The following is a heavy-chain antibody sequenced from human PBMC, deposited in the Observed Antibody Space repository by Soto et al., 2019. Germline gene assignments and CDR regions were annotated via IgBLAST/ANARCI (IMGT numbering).Heavy chain of an antibody. CDR3: AKEGPDIGPQPSYYYGMDV. V-gene: IGHV3-30*18. CDR2: ISYDGSNK. D-gene: IGHD2-15*01. Sequence: GGSLRLSCAASGFTFSSYGMHWVRQAPGKGLEWVAVISYDGSNKYYADSVKGRFTISRDNSKNTLYLQMNSLRAEDTAVYYCAKEGPDIGPQPSYYYGMDVWGQGTTVTVSS. CDR1: GFTFSSYG. J-gene: IGHJ6*02.